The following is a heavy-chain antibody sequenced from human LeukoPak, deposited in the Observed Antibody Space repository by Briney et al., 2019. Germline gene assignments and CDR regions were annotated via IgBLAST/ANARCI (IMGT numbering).Heavy chain of an antibody. D-gene: IGHD3-3*01. J-gene: IGHJ6*03. V-gene: IGHV1-3*03. Sequence: GASVKVTLKASGYTFTSYVIHWVRQAPGQRLEWMGWINASNGNTKYSQEFQDRVTITRDTSASTAYMELSSLRSEDMAVYYCARARYETRIWPKSRYDYYHYMDVWGKGTTVTVSS. CDR1: GYTFTSYV. CDR2: INASNGNT. CDR3: ARARYETRIWPKSRYDYYHYMDV.